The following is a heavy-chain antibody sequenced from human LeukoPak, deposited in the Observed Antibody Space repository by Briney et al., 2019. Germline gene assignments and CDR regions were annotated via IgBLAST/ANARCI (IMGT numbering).Heavy chain of an antibody. CDR3: AKDRPGEAWFDY. Sequence: GGSLRLSCAASGFTFSGHAMSWVCQAPGKGLEWVSGISTSGGSTYYGNSVKGRFAVSRDNSKNMVYLQMNSLRAEDTAVYYCAKDRPGEAWFDYWGQGTLVTVSS. CDR1: GFTFSGHA. D-gene: IGHD7-27*01. CDR2: ISTSGGST. J-gene: IGHJ4*02. V-gene: IGHV3-23*01.